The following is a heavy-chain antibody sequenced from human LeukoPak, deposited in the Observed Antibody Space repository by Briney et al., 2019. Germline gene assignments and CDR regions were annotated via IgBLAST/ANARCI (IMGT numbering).Heavy chain of an antibody. V-gene: IGHV3-21*01. CDR2: ISSSSSYI. Sequence: GGSLRLSCAASGFTFSSYSMNWVRQAPGKGLEWVSSISSSSSYIYYADSVKGRFTISRDNAKNSLYLQMNSLRAEDTAVYYCARGLIAAAGTVFRFDYWGQGTLVTVSS. CDR3: ARGLIAAAGTVFRFDY. J-gene: IGHJ4*02. D-gene: IGHD6-13*01. CDR1: GFTFSSYS.